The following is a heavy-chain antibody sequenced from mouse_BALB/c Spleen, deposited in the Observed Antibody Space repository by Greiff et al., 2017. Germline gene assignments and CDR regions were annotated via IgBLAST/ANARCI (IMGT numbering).Heavy chain of an antibody. CDR3: ARDYPYYFDY. Sequence: EVLLVESGGGLVQPGGSRKLSCAASGFTFSSFGMHWVRQAPEKGLEWVAYISSGSSTIYYADTVKGRFTISRDNPKNTLFLQMTSLRSEDTAMYYCARDYPYYFDYWGQGTTLTVSS. D-gene: IGHD2-4*01. V-gene: IGHV5-17*02. CDR2: ISSGSSTI. CDR1: GFTFSSFG. J-gene: IGHJ2*01.